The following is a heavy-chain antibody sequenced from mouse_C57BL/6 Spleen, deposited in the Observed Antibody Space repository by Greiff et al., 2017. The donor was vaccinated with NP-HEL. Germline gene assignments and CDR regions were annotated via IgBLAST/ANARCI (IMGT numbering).Heavy chain of an antibody. CDR3: ARGGDYYGAFDY. Sequence: QVQLQQPGAELVKPGASVKLSCKASGYTFTSYWMHWVKQRPGQGLEWIGMIHPNSGSTNYNEKFKSKATLTVDKSSSTAYMQLSSLTSEDSAVYYCARGGDYYGAFDYWGQGTTLTVSS. J-gene: IGHJ2*01. CDR1: GYTFTSYW. CDR2: IHPNSGST. D-gene: IGHD1-1*01. V-gene: IGHV1-64*01.